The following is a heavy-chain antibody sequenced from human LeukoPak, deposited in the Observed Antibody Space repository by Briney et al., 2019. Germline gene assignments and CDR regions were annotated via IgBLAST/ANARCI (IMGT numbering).Heavy chain of an antibody. D-gene: IGHD2-2*01. V-gene: IGHV4-31*03. Sequence: SETLSLTCTVSAGSINSGGYFWTWVRQRPGEGLEWIGYIWNSGNSYYNPSLSSRVIISADSSRSTFSLKLSSVTAADTAVYYCARYHCGSTYCPGVDFYGQGTLVTVSS. CDR1: AGSINSGGYF. J-gene: IGHJ4*02. CDR2: IWNSGNS. CDR3: ARYHCGSTYCPGVDF.